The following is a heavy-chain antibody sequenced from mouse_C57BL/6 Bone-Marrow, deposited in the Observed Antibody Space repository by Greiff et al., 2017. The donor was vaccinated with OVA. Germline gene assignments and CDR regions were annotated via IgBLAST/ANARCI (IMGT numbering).Heavy chain of an antibody. CDR2: IDPETGGT. Sequence: QVQLQQSGAELVRPGASVTLSCKASGYTFTDYEMHWVKQTPVHGLEWIGAIDPETGGTAYNQKFKGKAILTADKSSSTAYMELRSLTSEDSAVYYCTRSGQLRLLWFAYWGQGTLVTVSA. CDR3: TRSGQLRLLWFAY. V-gene: IGHV1-15*01. J-gene: IGHJ3*01. D-gene: IGHD3-2*02. CDR1: GYTFTDYE.